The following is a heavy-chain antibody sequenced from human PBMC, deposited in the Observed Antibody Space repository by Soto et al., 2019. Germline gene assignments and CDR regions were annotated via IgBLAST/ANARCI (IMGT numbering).Heavy chain of an antibody. J-gene: IGHJ4*02. V-gene: IGHV1-3*01. Sequence: QVQLVQSGAEVKKPGASVKVSCKASGYTFTSYAMHWVRQAPGQRIEWMGWINAGNGNTKYSQKFQGRVTITRDTTASTAYMELSSLRSEDTAVYYCARVSPEYGVGSFDYWGQGTLVTVSS. CDR1: GYTFTSYA. CDR3: ARVSPEYGVGSFDY. D-gene: IGHD2-8*01. CDR2: INAGNGNT.